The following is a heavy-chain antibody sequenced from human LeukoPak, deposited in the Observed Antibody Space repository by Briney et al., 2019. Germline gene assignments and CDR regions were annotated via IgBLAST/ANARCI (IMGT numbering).Heavy chain of an antibody. V-gene: IGHV4-59*01. D-gene: IGHD1-26*01. CDR1: GGSISSYY. CDR2: VYYSGST. J-gene: IGHJ4*02. Sequence: SETLSLTCTVSGGSISSYYWSWIRQPPGKGLEWIGYVYYSGSTNYNPSLKSRVTISVDTSKNQLSLKLSSVTAADTAVYYCARDLGGIYFDYWGQGTLVTVSS. CDR3: ARDLGGIYFDY.